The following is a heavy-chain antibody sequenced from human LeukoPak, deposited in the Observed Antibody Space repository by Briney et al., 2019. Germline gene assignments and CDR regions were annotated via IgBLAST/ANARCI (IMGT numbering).Heavy chain of an antibody. Sequence: GGSLRLSCAASGFTFSIYAMSWVRQAPGKGLEWVSTVSGSGHSTFYADSVKGRFTISRDNAKNSLYLQMNSLRAEDTAVYYCARDRGRSGSYLDYFDYWGQGTLVTVSS. CDR2: VSGSGHST. V-gene: IGHV3-23*01. CDR3: ARDRGRSGSYLDYFDY. D-gene: IGHD1-26*01. J-gene: IGHJ4*02. CDR1: GFTFSIYA.